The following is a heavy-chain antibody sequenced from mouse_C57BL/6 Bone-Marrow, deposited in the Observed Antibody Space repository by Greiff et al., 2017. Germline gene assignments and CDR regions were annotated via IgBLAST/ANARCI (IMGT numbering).Heavy chain of an antibody. CDR3: ARLGLRLRRDD. D-gene: IGHD1-2*01. CDR1: GYTFTSYW. CDR2: IHPNSGST. Sequence: QVQLKQPGAELVKPGASVKLSCKASGYTFTSYWMHWVKQRPGQGLEWIGMIHPNSGSTNYNEKFKSKATLTVDKSSSTAYMQLSSLTSEDSAVXYCARLGLRLRRDDWGQGTTLTVSA. J-gene: IGHJ2*01. V-gene: IGHV1-64*01.